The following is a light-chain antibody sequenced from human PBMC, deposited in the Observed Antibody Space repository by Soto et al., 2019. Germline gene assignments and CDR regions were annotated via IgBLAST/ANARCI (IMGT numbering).Light chain of an antibody. Sequence: QSALTQPASVSGSPGQSITISCTGTSSDVGGYAYVSWYQQYPGKAPKLVISEVSNRPSGVSRRFSGSRSGNTASLTISGLRAEDEADYYCSSYTSSTTPVFGGGTKLTVL. CDR3: SSYTSSTTPV. CDR1: SSDVGGYAY. CDR2: EVS. J-gene: IGLJ3*02. V-gene: IGLV2-14*01.